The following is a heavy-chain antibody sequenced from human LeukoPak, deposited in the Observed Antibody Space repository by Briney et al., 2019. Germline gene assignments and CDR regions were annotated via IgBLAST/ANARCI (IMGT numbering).Heavy chain of an antibody. CDR3: AREARYYYDSSGYYYGYFQH. CDR2: ISSSGSTI. Sequence: GGSLRLSCAASGFTFSDYYMSWIRQAPGKGLEWVSYISSSGSTIYYADSVKGRFTISRDNAKNSLYLEMNSLRPEDTAVYYCAREARYYYDSSGYYYGYFQHWGQGTLVTVSS. CDR1: GFTFSDYY. J-gene: IGHJ1*01. D-gene: IGHD3-22*01. V-gene: IGHV3-11*01.